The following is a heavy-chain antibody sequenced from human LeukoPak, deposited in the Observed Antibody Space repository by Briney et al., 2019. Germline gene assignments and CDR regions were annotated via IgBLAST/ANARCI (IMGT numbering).Heavy chain of an antibody. CDR3: ARARGTGPGAHFDY. D-gene: IGHD3-10*01. CDR1: GFTFSSYW. J-gene: IGHJ4*02. CDR2: ISNSGDFI. V-gene: IGHV3-21*04. Sequence: GGSLRLSCAVSGFTFSSYWMNWVRQAPGKGLEWVSYISNSGDFIAYADSVKGRFTISRDNAKNSLFLQMNSLRAEDTAVYYCARARGTGPGAHFDYWGQGTLVIVSS.